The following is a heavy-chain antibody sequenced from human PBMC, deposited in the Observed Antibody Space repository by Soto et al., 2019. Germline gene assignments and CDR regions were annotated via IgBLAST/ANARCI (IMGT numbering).Heavy chain of an antibody. J-gene: IGHJ4*02. D-gene: IGHD6-6*01. CDR2: VSSSGTTM. V-gene: IGHV3-11*01. CDR3: ARMGPRAARPSY. Sequence: QVQLAESGGGLVAPGGYLRISCAASGFTFSDYDMSWIRQSPGKGLEWVSFVSSSGTTMYFADSVKGRFTISRDNAKNSLYLQMNSLRAEDTAVYYCARMGPRAARPSYWGQGTLFTVSS. CDR1: GFTFSDYD.